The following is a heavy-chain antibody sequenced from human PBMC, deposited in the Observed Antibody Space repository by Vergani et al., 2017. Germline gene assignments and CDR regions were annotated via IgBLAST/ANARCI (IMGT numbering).Heavy chain of an antibody. V-gene: IGHV4-4*07. J-gene: IGHJ3*02. CDR3: AREMVSGWYEGGAFDI. Sequence: QVQLQESGPGLVKPSETLSLTCTVSGGSIISYYWSWIRQPAGKGLEWIGRIYTSGSTNYNPSLKSRVTMSVDTSKNQFSLKLSSVTAADTAVYYCAREMVSGWYEGGAFDIWGQGTMVTVSS. D-gene: IGHD6-19*01. CDR2: IYTSGST. CDR1: GGSIISYY.